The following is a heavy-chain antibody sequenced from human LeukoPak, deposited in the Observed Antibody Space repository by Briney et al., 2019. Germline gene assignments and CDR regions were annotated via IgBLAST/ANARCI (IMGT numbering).Heavy chain of an antibody. CDR1: GNSISSGDYY. CDR2: IYTSGST. J-gene: IGHJ4*02. V-gene: IGHV4-61*02. Sequence: SETLSLTCTVSGNSISSGDYYWSWIRQPAGKGLEWIGRIYTSGSTNYNPSLKSRVTISVDTSKNQFSLKLSSVTAADTAVYYCFRSAKYSYDGTPDYWGQGTLVTVSS. CDR3: FRSAKYSYDGTPDY. D-gene: IGHD5-18*01.